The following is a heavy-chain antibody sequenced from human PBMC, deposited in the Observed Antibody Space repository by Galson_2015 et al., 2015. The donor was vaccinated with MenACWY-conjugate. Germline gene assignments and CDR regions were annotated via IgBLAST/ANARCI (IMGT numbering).Heavy chain of an antibody. V-gene: IGHV4-39*07. J-gene: IGHJ5*02. CDR2: IYYSGST. CDR3: ARDRWGYWFDP. CDR1: GGSISSTTYY. D-gene: IGHD2-21*01. Sequence: TLSLTCTVSGGSISSTTYYWGWIRQPPGKGLEWIGSIYYSGSTYYNPSLKSRVTMSVDTSKNQFSLKLSSVTAADTAVYYCARDRWGYWFDPGGQGTRVTVSS.